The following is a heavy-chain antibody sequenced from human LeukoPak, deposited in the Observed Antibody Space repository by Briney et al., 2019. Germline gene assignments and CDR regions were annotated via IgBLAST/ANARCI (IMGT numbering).Heavy chain of an antibody. Sequence: GGSLRLSCAASGFTVSSSYVSWVRQAPGKGLEWVSAISGSGGSTYYADSVKGRFTISRDNSKNTLYLQMNSLRAEDTAVYYCAKVRYFAGAFDYWGQGTLVTVSS. CDR3: AKVRYFAGAFDY. J-gene: IGHJ4*02. CDR2: ISGSGGST. CDR1: GFTVSSSY. V-gene: IGHV3-23*01. D-gene: IGHD3-9*01.